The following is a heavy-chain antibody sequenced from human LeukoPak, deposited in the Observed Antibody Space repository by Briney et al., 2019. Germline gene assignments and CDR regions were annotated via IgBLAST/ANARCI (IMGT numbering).Heavy chain of an antibody. CDR3: ARVPERGYSGYDSY. CDR2: IIPILGIA. J-gene: IGHJ4*02. CDR1: GGTFSSYA. D-gene: IGHD5-12*01. V-gene: IGHV1-69*04. Sequence: ASVKVSCKASGGTFSSYAISWVRQAPGQGLEWMGRIIPILGIANYAQKFQGRVTITADKSTSTAYMELSSLRSEDTAVYYCARVPERGYSGYDSYWGQGTLVTVSS.